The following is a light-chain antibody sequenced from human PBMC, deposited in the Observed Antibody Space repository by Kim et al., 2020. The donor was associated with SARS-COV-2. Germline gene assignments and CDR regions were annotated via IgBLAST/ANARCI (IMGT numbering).Light chain of an antibody. CDR2: DVS. J-gene: IGLJ1*01. CDR1: SSDVGGYKY. V-gene: IGLV2-14*01. Sequence: QSALTQPASVSGSPGQSITISCTGTSSDVGGYKYVSWYQQHPGKAPKLMIYDVSKRPSGVSNRFSGSKSGNTASLTISGPQAEDEADYYCSSYTSSSTVFGTGTKVT. CDR3: SSYTSSSTV.